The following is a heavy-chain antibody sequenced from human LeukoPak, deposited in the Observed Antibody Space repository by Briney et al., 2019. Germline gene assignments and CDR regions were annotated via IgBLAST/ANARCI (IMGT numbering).Heavy chain of an antibody. CDR2: IIPIFGTA. J-gene: IGHJ4*02. CDR3: AGDPRIVGATTNY. V-gene: IGHV1-69*13. D-gene: IGHD1-26*01. CDR1: GGTFSSYA. Sequence: SVKVSCKASGGTFSSYAISWVRQAPGQGLEWMGGIIPIFGTANYAQKFQGRVTITADESTSTANMELSSLRSEDTAVYYCAGDPRIVGATTNYWGQGTLVTVSS.